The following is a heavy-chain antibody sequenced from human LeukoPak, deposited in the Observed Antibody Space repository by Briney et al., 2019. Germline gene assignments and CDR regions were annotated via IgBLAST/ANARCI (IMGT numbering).Heavy chain of an antibody. CDR2: IYTSGST. V-gene: IGHV4-4*07. Sequence: PSETLSLTCTVSGGSISSYYWSWIRQPAGKGLEWIGRIYTSGSTNYNPSLKSRVTMSVDTSKNQFSLKLSSVTAADTAVYYCAAGPYYYGSGAWAYYYMDVWGKGTTVTISS. J-gene: IGHJ6*03. D-gene: IGHD3-10*01. CDR1: GGSISSYY. CDR3: AAGPYYYGSGAWAYYYMDV.